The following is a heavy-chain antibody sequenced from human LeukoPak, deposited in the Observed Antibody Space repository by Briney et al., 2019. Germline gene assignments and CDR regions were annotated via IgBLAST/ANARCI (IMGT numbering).Heavy chain of an antibody. V-gene: IGHV3-7*03. J-gene: IGHJ6*02. CDR3: ARNNGMDV. CDR2: VNRDGSET. Sequence: PGGGLRNSPAAPGFTFKNYAMTLGRPVSGRGPEWVANVNRDGSETYYLDSVKGRFTISKDNAKNSLYLQMNSLRAEDTALYHCARNNGMDVWGQGTTVIVSS. CDR1: GFTFKNYA.